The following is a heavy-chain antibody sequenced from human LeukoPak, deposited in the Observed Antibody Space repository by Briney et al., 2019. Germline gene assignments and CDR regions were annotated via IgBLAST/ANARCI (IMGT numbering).Heavy chain of an antibody. J-gene: IGHJ6*02. CDR3: ARAGRVTEVTDTPWNYYYYYGMDV. D-gene: IGHD1-14*01. CDR2: ISSSSSYI. CDR1: GFTFSSYS. Sequence: GGSLRLSCAASGFTFSSYSMNWVRQAPGKGLEWVSSISSSSSYIYYADSVKGRFTISRDNAKNSLYLQMNSLRAEDTAVYYCARAGRVTEVTDTPWNYYYYYGMDVWGQGTTVTVSS. V-gene: IGHV3-21*01.